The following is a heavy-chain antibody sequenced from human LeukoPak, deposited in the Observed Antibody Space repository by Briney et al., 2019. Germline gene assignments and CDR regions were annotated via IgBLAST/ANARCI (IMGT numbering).Heavy chain of an antibody. D-gene: IGHD5-18*01. CDR3: ARDSIQLWSFDY. Sequence: SETLSLTCTVSGGSIRSSSYYWGWIRQPPGKGLEWIGSIYYSGSTYYNPSLKSRVTISVDTSKNQFSLKLSSVTAADTAVYYCARDSIQLWSFDYWGQGTLVTVSS. CDR1: GGSIRSSSYY. V-gene: IGHV4-39*07. CDR2: IYYSGST. J-gene: IGHJ4*02.